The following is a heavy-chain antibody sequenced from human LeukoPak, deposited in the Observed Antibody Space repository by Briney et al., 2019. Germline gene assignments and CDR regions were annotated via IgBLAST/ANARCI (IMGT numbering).Heavy chain of an antibody. Sequence: GGSLRLSCAASGVTSNYMTWVRQAPGKGLEWVSVIYNGGTTYYADSVKGRLTISRDNSKSTLFVYLQMNSLRTDDTALYYCAGGGEAARSLAYWGQGALVTVSS. V-gene: IGHV3-66*02. J-gene: IGHJ4*02. CDR2: IYNGGTT. CDR1: GVTSNY. CDR3: AGGGEAARSLAY. D-gene: IGHD6-6*01.